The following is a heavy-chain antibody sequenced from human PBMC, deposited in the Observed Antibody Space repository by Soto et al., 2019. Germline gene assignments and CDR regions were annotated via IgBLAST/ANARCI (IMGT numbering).Heavy chain of an antibody. V-gene: IGHV1-24*01. CDR2: FDPEDGET. CDR3: ATAGVTGTTQGYYYHYGMDV. CDR1: GYTFTRYY. J-gene: IGHJ6*02. Sequence: ASVKVSCKASGYTFTRYYMHWVRQAPGKGLEWLGGFDPEDGETIYAQKFQGRVTMTEDTSTDTAYMELSSLRSEDTAVYYCATAGVTGTTQGYYYHYGMDVWGQGTTVTVSS. D-gene: IGHD1-7*01.